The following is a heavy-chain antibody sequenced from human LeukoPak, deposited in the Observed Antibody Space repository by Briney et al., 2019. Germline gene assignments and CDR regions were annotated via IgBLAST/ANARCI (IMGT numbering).Heavy chain of an antibody. J-gene: IGHJ4*02. CDR3: ARGGAYSSSSVDY. Sequence: SETLSLTCTVSGGSISSGVYYWSWIRQHPGKGLEWIGYIYYSGSTYYNPSLKSRVTISVDTSKNQFSLKLSSVTAADTAVYYCARGGAYSSSSVDYWGQGTLVTVPS. V-gene: IGHV4-31*03. CDR1: GGSISSGVYY. D-gene: IGHD6-6*01. CDR2: IYYSGST.